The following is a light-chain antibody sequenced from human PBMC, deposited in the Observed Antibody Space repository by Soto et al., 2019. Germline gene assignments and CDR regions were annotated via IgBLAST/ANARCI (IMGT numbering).Light chain of an antibody. CDR2: EDN. V-gene: IGLV6-57*04. Sequence: NFMLTQPHSVSESPGKTVTISCTRSSGSIASNYVQWYHQRPGSAPTIVMYEDNQRTSGVPDRFSGSIDRSSNSASLTISGLKTEDEGDFYCQSYDSSNWVFGGGTKLTVL. J-gene: IGLJ3*02. CDR1: SGSIASNY. CDR3: QSYDSSNWV.